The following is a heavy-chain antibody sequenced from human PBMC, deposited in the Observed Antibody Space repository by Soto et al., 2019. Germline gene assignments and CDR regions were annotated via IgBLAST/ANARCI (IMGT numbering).Heavy chain of an antibody. Sequence: EVQLLESGGGLVQPGGSLRLSCAASGFTFSSYAMRWVRQAPGKGLEWVSAVSGSGGSTYYADSVKGRFTISRDNSKNARDLQMSSLRAEDTAVYYCAGRGPGTYCDYWGQGTLVTGSS. CDR3: AGRGPGTYCDY. D-gene: IGHD6-13*01. CDR1: GFTFSSYA. CDR2: VSGSGGST. J-gene: IGHJ4*02. V-gene: IGHV3-23*01.